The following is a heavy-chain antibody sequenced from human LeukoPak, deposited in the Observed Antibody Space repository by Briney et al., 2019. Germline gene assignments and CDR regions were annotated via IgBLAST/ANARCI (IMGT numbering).Heavy chain of an antibody. CDR2: IKSDGSST. V-gene: IGHV3-74*01. CDR3: ASQTVVGATDY. D-gene: IGHD1-26*01. J-gene: IGHJ4*02. CDR1: GFTFSSYW. Sequence: PTGGSLRLSCAASGFTFSSYWMHWVRQAPGKGLVWVSRIKSDGSSTSYADSVQGRFTISRDNAKNTLYLQMNSLRAEDTAVYYCASQTVVGATDYWGQGTLVTVSS.